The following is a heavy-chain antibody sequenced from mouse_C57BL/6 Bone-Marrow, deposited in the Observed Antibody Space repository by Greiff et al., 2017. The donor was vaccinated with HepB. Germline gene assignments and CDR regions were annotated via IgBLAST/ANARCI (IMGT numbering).Heavy chain of an antibody. J-gene: IGHJ3*01. CDR1: GYTFTDYE. V-gene: IGHV1-15*01. CDR2: IDPETGGT. Sequence: VKLVESGAELVRPGASVTLSCKASGYTFTDYEMHWVKQTPVHGLEWIGAIDPETGGTAYNQKFKGKAILTADKSSSTAYMELRSLTSEDSAVYYWTRNDGNWAWFAYWGQGTLVTVSA. CDR3: TRNDGNWAWFAY. D-gene: IGHD2-3*01.